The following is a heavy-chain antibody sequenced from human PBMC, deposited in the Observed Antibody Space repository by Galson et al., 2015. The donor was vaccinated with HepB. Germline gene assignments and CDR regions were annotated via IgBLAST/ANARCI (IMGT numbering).Heavy chain of an antibody. CDR3: ATGDFWSLFDF. D-gene: IGHD3-3*01. Sequence: SLRLSCAASGFTFSHAWMSWVRQAPGKGLEWVGRIISKIDGGTTDYAAPVKGRFTISRDDSKNTLYLQMNSLKTEDTAVYFCATGDFWSLFDFWGRGTLVSVSS. CDR2: IISKIDGGTT. CDR1: GFTFSHAW. V-gene: IGHV3-15*01. J-gene: IGHJ4*02.